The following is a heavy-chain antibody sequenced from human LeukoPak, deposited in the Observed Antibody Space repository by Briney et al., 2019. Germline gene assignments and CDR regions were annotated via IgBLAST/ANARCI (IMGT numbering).Heavy chain of an antibody. CDR1: GYTFTGYY. J-gene: IGHJ4*02. Sequence: VASVKVSCKASGYTFTGYYVHWVRQAPGQGLEWMGWINPNSGGTNYAQKFQGRVTMTRDTSISTAYMELSRLRSDDTAVYYCARGSRYYYDSSGYYYGDENYWGQGTLVTVSS. D-gene: IGHD3-22*01. V-gene: IGHV1-2*02. CDR3: ARGSRYYYDSSGYYYGDENY. CDR2: INPNSGGT.